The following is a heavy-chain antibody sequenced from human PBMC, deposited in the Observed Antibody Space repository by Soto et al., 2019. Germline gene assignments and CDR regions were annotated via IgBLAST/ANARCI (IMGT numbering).Heavy chain of an antibody. CDR3: ATDLYEGVRYYYHHGMDV. J-gene: IGHJ6*02. CDR1: GFTFSSYA. D-gene: IGHD3-16*01. CDR2: ISGSGGST. V-gene: IGHV3-23*01. Sequence: EVQLLESGGGLVQPGGSLRLSCAASGFTFSSYAMSWVRQAPGKGLEWVSAISGSGGSTYYADSVKGRFTISRDNSKNTLYLEMSSVRAEDMAVYYCATDLYEGVRYYYHHGMDVWGQGTTVTVSS.